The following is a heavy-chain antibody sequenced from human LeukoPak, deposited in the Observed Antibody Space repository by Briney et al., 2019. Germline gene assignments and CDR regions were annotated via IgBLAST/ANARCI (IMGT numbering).Heavy chain of an antibody. CDR1: GGSISGSY. D-gene: IGHD4-17*01. J-gene: IGHJ4*02. CDR2: MYNSGST. V-gene: IGHV4-59*01. CDR3: ARGIESYGDYGY. Sequence: PSETLSLTCTVSGGSISGSYWSWIRQPPGKGLEWIAYMYNSGSTNYNPSLKSRVTISIDTSKNQFSLKLSSLTAADAAIYYCARGIESYGDYGYWGQGILVTVSS.